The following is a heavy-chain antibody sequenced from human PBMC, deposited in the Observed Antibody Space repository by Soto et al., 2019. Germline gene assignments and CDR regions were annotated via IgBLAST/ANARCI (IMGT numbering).Heavy chain of an antibody. CDR1: GYSISSGYY. V-gene: IGHV4-38-2*02. CDR2: IYHSGST. Sequence: SETLSLTCAVSGYSISSGYYWGWIRQPPGKGLEWIGSIYHSGSTYYNPSLKSRVTISVDTSKNQFSLKLSSVTAADTAVYYCARDSALRYFDWLSVDYWGQGTLVTVSS. D-gene: IGHD3-9*01. CDR3: ARDSALRYFDWLSVDY. J-gene: IGHJ4*02.